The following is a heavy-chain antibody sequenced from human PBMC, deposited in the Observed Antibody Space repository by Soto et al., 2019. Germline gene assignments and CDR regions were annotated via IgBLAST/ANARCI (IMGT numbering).Heavy chain of an antibody. D-gene: IGHD2-8*01. J-gene: IGHJ6*02. CDR1: GYTFTSYG. Sequence: RASVKVSCKASGYTFTSYGISWVRQAPGQGLEWMGWISAYNGNTNYAQKLQGRVTMTTDTSTSTAYMELRSLRSDDTAVYYCARGPDCTNGVCYRRGHYYGMDVWGQGTTVTVSS. CDR2: ISAYNGNT. V-gene: IGHV1-18*04. CDR3: ARGPDCTNGVCYRRGHYYGMDV.